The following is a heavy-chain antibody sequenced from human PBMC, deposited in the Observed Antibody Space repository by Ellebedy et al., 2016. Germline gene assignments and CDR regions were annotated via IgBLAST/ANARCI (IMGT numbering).Heavy chain of an antibody. J-gene: IGHJ4*02. CDR2: IYASGST. Sequence: SETLSLXXTVSGGSISSFYWTWIRQPAGKGPEWIGRIYASGSTDYNPSLKSRVTMSVDTSKNQFSLKLGSVTAADTAVYYCARSGYYDSGNFYNYWGQGTLVTVSS. V-gene: IGHV4-4*07. D-gene: IGHD3-10*01. CDR1: GGSISSFY. CDR3: ARSGYYDSGNFYNY.